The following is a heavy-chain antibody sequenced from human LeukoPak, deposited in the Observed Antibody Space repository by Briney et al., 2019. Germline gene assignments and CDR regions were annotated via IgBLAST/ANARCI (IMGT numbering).Heavy chain of an antibody. CDR3: ARLNCSGGSCYSRSYYDSSGYYPHYFDY. CDR1: GGSISSSSYY. J-gene: IGHJ4*02. Sequence: PSETLSPTCTVSGGSISSSSYYWGWIRQPPGKGLEWIGSIYYSGSTYYNPSLKSRVTISVDTSKNQFSLKLSSVTAADTAVYYCARLNCSGGSCYSRSYYDSSGYYPHYFDYWGQGTLVTVSS. D-gene: IGHD2-15*01. CDR2: IYYSGST. V-gene: IGHV4-39*01.